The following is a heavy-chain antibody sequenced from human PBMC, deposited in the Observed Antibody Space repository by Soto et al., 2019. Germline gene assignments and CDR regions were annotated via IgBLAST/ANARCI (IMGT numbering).Heavy chain of an antibody. J-gene: IGHJ6*02. CDR2: TYYRSKWSN. CDR3: ARQTKNYGMDV. Sequence: SQTLSLPCAISGDTVSSNNSACNFIRQSPSRGLEWLGRTYYRSKWSNDYAVSVKSRITINPDTSKNQFSLQLNSVTPEDTAVYYCARQTKNYGMDVWGQGTTVTVSS. CDR1: GDTVSSNNSA. V-gene: IGHV6-1*01.